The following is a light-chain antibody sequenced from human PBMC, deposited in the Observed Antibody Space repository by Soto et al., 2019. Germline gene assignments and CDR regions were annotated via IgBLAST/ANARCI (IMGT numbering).Light chain of an antibody. J-gene: IGKJ1*01. CDR3: QQYNSYSTWP. V-gene: IGKV1-5*01. CDR1: QSISHW. CDR2: DAS. Sequence: IRMKMSVAALSAKVEDSVTITCRASQSISHWLAWYQQKPGKAPKFLIYDASSLESGVPSRFSGSGSGTEFTLTISSLQPDDFATYYCQQYNSYSTWPFG.